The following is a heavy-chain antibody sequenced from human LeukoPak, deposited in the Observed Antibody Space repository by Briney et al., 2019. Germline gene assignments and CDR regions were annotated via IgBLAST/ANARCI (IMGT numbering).Heavy chain of an antibody. J-gene: IGHJ3*01. V-gene: IGHV1-18*01. D-gene: IGHD3-22*01. CDR3: ARDYYETTDSKSDIFDG. CDR1: GYTFNNFG. Sequence: ASVRGSCKASGYTFNNFGISWGRQGPGHGLERVWWIRTYDGHTNYARNIQDRITMTTDPSTSTIYMELRRLRSDDTAVYYCARDYYETTDSKSDIFDGWGQGTMVIVSS. CDR2: IRTYDGHT.